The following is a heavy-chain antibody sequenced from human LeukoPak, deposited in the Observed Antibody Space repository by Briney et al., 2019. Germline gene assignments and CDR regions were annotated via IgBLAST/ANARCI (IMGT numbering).Heavy chain of an antibody. CDR3: ARGYGSGSYFVY. Sequence: PSETLSLTCAVYGGSFSAYYWTWIRQPPGKGLEWIGEINHSGSTNYNPSLKSRVTMSLDTSKKQFSLKLSSVTAADTAVYYCARGYGSGSYFVYWGQGTLVTVSS. D-gene: IGHD3-10*01. CDR2: INHSGST. CDR1: GGSFSAYY. V-gene: IGHV4-34*01. J-gene: IGHJ4*02.